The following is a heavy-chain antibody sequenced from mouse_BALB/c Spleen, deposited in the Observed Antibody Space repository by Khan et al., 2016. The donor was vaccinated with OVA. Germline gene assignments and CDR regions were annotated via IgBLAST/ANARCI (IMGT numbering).Heavy chain of an antibody. CDR2: ISSGSSTI. J-gene: IGHJ1*01. V-gene: IGHV5-17*02. Sequence: VRLQQSGGGLVQPGGSRKLSCAASGFTFSNFGMHWVRQAPKKGLEWVAYISSGSSTIYYVDTVKGRFTISRDTPKNTLFLQMTSLRSEDTAIYYCARSGGNFHWYFDVWGAGTSVTVSS. D-gene: IGHD2-1*01. CDR1: GFTFSNFG. CDR3: ARSGGNFHWYFDV.